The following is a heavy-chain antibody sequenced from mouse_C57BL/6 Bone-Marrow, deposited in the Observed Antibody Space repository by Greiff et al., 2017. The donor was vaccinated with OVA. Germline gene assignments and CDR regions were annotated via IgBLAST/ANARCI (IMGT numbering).Heavy chain of an antibody. V-gene: IGHV1-54*01. CDR3: ARVR. J-gene: IGHJ4*01. CDR1: GYAFTNYL. Sequence: VQLQQSGAELVRPGTSVKVSCKASGYAFTNYLIEWVKQRPGQGLEWIGVINPGSGGNNYTAKFKGKGTLTADKSSSTAYIQLSSLTSEDSAVYFCARVRGGQGTSVTVAS. CDR2: INPGSGGN.